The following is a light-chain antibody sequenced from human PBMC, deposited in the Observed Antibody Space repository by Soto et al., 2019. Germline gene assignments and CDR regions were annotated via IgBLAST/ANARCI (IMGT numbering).Light chain of an antibody. Sequence: VLTQSPATLFLSXGXXXXLXXXASQXXXRXLAWYQQKPGQAPRLLIYYASNRATGIPARFSGSGSGTDYTLTISSLEPEDFAVYXCQQRSTWPLFTFGGGTKVEI. CDR2: YAS. CDR3: QQRSTWPLFT. V-gene: IGKV3-11*01. J-gene: IGKJ4*01. CDR1: QXXXRX.